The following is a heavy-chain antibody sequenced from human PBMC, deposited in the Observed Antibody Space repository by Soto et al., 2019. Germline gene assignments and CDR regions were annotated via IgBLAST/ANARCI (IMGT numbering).Heavy chain of an antibody. CDR1: GASISSGDYS. Sequence: QLHLQESGSGLVRPSQTLTLTCAVSGASISSGDYSWTWIRQPPGRGLEWIGYIYHSGNTYYNPSLKSRVTISVVGSKNQFFLDLNYVTAADTAVYYCARFGHSGGYFPSYFDSWGQGTLVTVSS. CDR3: ARFGHSGGYFPSYFDS. CDR2: IYHSGNT. V-gene: IGHV4-30-2*01. D-gene: IGHD3-22*01. J-gene: IGHJ4*02.